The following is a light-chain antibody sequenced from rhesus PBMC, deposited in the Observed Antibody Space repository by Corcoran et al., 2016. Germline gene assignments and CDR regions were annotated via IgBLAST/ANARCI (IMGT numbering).Light chain of an antibody. CDR3: SSYAGRNTFV. CDR1: SGDIGGYTF. V-gene: IGLV2-32*02. CDR2: EVS. Sequence: QAALTQPRSVSGSPGKSVTISCTGTSGDIGGYTFVSWYQQHPGTAPKLMIYEVSQRPSGVYDRFSGSKSGNTASLTISGLQAEDEADYYCSSYAGRNTFVFGSGTKLTVL. J-gene: IGLJ6*01.